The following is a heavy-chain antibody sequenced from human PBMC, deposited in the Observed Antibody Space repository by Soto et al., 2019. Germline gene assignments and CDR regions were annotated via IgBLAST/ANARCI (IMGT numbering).Heavy chain of an antibody. CDR3: ARGAGYGGYGGY. V-gene: IGHV3-48*02. Sequence: EVQLVESRGGLVQPGGSLRLSCAASGFSLTSYSMNWVRQAPGKGLQWVAYISGSGSTKKYADSVKGRFTISRDNAENSVYLQMNSLGDEDPAVYYCARGAGYGGYGGYWGQGTLVTVSS. CDR2: ISGSGSTK. J-gene: IGHJ4*02. CDR1: GFSLTSYS. D-gene: IGHD4-17*01.